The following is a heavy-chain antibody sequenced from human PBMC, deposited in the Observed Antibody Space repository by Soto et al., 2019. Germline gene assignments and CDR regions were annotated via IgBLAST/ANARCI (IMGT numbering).Heavy chain of an antibody. D-gene: IGHD2-2*02. CDR2: MNPDSGNR. V-gene: IGHV1-8*01. J-gene: IGHJ4*02. CDR1: GYTFTSYD. Sequence: ASVKVSCKTSGYTFTSYDINWVRQATGQGLEWMGWMNPDSGNRGYAQKFQGRVTMTTDTSISTAYMELSGLRSDDTAMYYCAKGSWRGYRSDTTCYKINYWGQGTLVTVSS. CDR3: AKGSWRGYRSDTTCYKINY.